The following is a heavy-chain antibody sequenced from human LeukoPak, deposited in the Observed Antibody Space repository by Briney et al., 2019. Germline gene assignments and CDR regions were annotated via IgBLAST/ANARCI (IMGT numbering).Heavy chain of an antibody. CDR3: TTEGYCSGGSCYSFDY. CDR2: IKSKTDGGTT. V-gene: IGHV3-15*01. CDR1: GLTFRSAW. D-gene: IGHD2-15*01. J-gene: IGHJ4*02. Sequence: KPGGSLRLSCAVSGLTFRSAWMSWIRQAPGKGLEWVGRIKSKTDGGTTDYAAPVKGRFTISRDDSKNTVYLQMNSLKTEDTAVYYCTTEGYCSGGSCYSFDYWSQGTLVTVSS.